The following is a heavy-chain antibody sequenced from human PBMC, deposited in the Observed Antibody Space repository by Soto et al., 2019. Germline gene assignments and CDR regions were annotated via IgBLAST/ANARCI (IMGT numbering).Heavy chain of an antibody. CDR3: AREVGYCSSSTCLIDH. CDR1: GYTFNTYG. V-gene: IGHV1-18*01. J-gene: IGHJ4*02. D-gene: IGHD2-2*01. Sequence: ASVKVSCKASGYTFNTYGISWVRQAPGQGLEWMGWISTFNGETRYAQKFQARVTVTTDTSTTTGYMELRSLRSDDTAVYYCAREVGYCSSSTCLIDHWGQGTLVTVSS. CDR2: ISTFNGET.